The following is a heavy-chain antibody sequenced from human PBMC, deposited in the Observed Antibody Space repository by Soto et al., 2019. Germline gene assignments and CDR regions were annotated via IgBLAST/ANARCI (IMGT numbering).Heavy chain of an antibody. CDR3: AKAPEEGSSWYWHLDY. CDR1: GFTFSSYG. V-gene: IGHV3-30*18. D-gene: IGHD6-13*01. J-gene: IGHJ4*02. Sequence: PGGSLRLSCAASGFTFSSYGMHWVRQAPGKGLEWVAVISYDGSNKYYADSVKGRFTISRDNSKNTLYLQMNSLRAEDTAVYYCAKAPEEGSSWYWHLDYWGQGTLVTVSS. CDR2: ISYDGSNK.